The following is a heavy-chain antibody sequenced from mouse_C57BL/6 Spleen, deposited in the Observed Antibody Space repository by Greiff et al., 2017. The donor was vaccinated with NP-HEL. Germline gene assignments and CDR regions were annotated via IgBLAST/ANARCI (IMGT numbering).Heavy chain of an antibody. CDR3: AKLYYYGSSYRYYAMDY. CDR1: GYSFTGYY. Sequence: VQLQQSGPELVKPGASVKISCKASGYSFTGYYMNWVKQSPEKSLEWIGEINPSTGGTTYNQKFKAKATLTVDKSSSTAYMQLKSLTSEDSAVYYCAKLYYYGSSYRYYAMDYWGKGTSVTGSS. J-gene: IGHJ4*01. V-gene: IGHV1-42*01. D-gene: IGHD1-1*01. CDR2: INPSTGGT.